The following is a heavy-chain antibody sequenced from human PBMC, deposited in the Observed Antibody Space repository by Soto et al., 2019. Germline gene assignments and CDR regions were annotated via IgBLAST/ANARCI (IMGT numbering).Heavy chain of an antibody. CDR3: ARGSISWFLDY. D-gene: IGHD6-13*01. CDR1: GGAFTSHS. Sequence: SVKVSCKASGGAFTSHSVSWVRQAPGQGLEWMGGIIPMFGAANYALNFQGRVTITADEPTGTAYMELSSLRSDDTAVYYCARGSISWFLDYWGLGTLVTVSS. CDR2: IIPMFGAA. J-gene: IGHJ4*02. V-gene: IGHV1-69*13.